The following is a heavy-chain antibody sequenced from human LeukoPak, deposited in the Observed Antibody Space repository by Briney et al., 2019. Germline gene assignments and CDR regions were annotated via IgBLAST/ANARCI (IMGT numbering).Heavy chain of an antibody. CDR3: AKVYNWGGGFVDY. D-gene: IGHD7-27*01. CDR2: IYYSGTT. V-gene: IGHV4-31*01. J-gene: IGHJ4*02. Sequence: SETLSLTCTVSGGSINSAGYYWSWIRQHPGKGLEWIGYIYYSGTTYYNPSPNSQVSISIDTSQNQFSLSLTSVRAGDTAVYYCAKVYNWGGGFVDYWGQGTLVTVSS. CDR1: GGSINSAGYY.